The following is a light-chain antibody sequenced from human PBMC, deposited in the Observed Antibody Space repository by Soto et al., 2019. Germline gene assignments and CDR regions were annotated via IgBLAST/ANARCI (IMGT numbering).Light chain of an antibody. Sequence: EIVLTQSPGTLSLSPGDRATLFCRASQSVSSSYLAWYQQKPGQAPRLLIFGTSSRATGIPDRFSGSGSGKDFTLTISRLEQEDLAVYSCQQYGSSPRTFGQGTKVEIK. V-gene: IGKV3-20*01. J-gene: IGKJ1*01. CDR1: QSVSSSY. CDR3: QQYGSSPRT. CDR2: GTS.